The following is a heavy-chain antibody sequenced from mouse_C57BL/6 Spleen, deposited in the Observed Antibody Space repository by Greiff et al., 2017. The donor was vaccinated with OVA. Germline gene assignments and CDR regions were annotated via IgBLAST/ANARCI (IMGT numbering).Heavy chain of an antibody. Sequence: EVQLVESGGGLVKPGGSLKLSCAASGFTFSSYTMSWVRQTPEKGLEWVATISGGGGDTYYPYSVKGRVTITRDKAKNTLYLQMSSLRSEDTALYYCASVFGYVWFAYWGQGTLVTVSA. D-gene: IGHD2-2*01. CDR2: ISGGGGDT. J-gene: IGHJ3*01. CDR1: GFTFSSYT. V-gene: IGHV5-9*01. CDR3: ASVFGYVWFAY.